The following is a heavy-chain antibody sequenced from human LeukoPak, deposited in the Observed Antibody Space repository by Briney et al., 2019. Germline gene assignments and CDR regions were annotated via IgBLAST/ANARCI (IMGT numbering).Heavy chain of an antibody. CDR2: ISAYNGNT. Sequence: ASVKVSCKASGYTFTSYGISWVRQAPGQGLEWMGWISAYNGNTNYAQKLQGRVTMTTDTSTSTAYMELRSLRSDDTAVYYCARGATYYDFWSGYYLYYFDYWGRGTLVTVSS. CDR1: GYTFTSYG. J-gene: IGHJ4*02. CDR3: ARGATYYDFWSGYYLYYFDY. D-gene: IGHD3-3*01. V-gene: IGHV1-18*01.